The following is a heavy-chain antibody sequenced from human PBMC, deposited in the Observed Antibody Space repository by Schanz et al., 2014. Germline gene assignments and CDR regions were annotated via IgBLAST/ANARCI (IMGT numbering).Heavy chain of an antibody. CDR1: GGSIRRYY. V-gene: IGHV4-59*08. CDR2: TYNIGIT. J-gene: IGHJ4*02. CDR3: ARGWEVKVFDY. Sequence: QVQLQESGPGLVQPSETLSLTCTVSGGSIRRYYWSWIRQPPGKGLEWIASTYNIGITYYNPSLKGRVPIPVDPSKTQFPLRLSFVTAADTAVYYCARGWEVKVFDYWGQGTLITVSS. D-gene: IGHD1-26*01.